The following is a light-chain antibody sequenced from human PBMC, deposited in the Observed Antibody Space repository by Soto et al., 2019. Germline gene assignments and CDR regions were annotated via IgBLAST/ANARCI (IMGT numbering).Light chain of an antibody. CDR3: QQRSNWPPLT. J-gene: IGKJ4*01. V-gene: IGKV3-11*01. Sequence: EIVLTQSPATLSLSPGERATLSCRASQSVSSYLAWYQQKPGQAPRLLIYDASNSATGSTARFSGSGSGTDFTLTISSLEPEDFAVYYCQQRSNWPPLTFGGGTKVEIK. CDR2: DAS. CDR1: QSVSSY.